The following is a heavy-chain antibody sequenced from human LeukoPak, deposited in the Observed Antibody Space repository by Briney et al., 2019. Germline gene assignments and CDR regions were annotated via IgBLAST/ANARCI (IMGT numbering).Heavy chain of an antibody. CDR2: ISGSGGST. D-gene: IGHD3-22*01. J-gene: IGHJ4*02. Sequence: PGGSLRLSCAASGFTFSSYGMHWVRQAPGKGLEWVSAISGSGGSTYYADSVKGRFTISRDNSKNTLYLQMNSLRAEDTAVYYCAKDTYYYDSSDYWGQGTLVTVSS. CDR3: AKDTYYYDSSDY. V-gene: IGHV3-23*01. CDR1: GFTFSSYG.